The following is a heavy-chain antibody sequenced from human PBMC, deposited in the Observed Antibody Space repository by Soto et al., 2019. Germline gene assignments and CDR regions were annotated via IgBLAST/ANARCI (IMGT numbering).Heavy chain of an antibody. CDR1: GFSFSSYG. Sequence: SLRLSCAVSGFSFSSYGMHWVRQAPGKGLERVAVISYDGSNKYYADSVKGRFTISRDNSKNKLYLQMNSLRAEDTAVYYCDKEDTAMVPAYYYYGMDVWGQGTTVTVSS. D-gene: IGHD5-18*01. V-gene: IGHV3-30*18. J-gene: IGHJ6*02. CDR2: ISYDGSNK. CDR3: DKEDTAMVPAYYYYGMDV.